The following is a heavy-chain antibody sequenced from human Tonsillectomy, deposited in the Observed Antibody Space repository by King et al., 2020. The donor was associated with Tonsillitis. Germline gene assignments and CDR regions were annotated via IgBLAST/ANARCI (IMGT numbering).Heavy chain of an antibody. J-gene: IGHJ4*02. CDR2: ISWNSGSI. CDR1: GFTFDDYA. V-gene: IGHV3-9*01. D-gene: IGHD3-22*01. Sequence: QLVQSGGGLVQPGRSLRLSCAASGFTFDDYAMHWVRQAPGKGLEWVSGISWNSGSIGYADSVKGRFTISRDNAKNSLYLQMNSLRAEDTALYYCAKGAYYDSSGYSAFDYWGQGTLVTVSS. CDR3: AKGAYYDSSGYSAFDY.